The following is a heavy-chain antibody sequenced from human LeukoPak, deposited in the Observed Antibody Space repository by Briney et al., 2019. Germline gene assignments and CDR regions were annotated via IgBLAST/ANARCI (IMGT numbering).Heavy chain of an antibody. J-gene: IGHJ3*02. Sequence: GGSLRLSCAASGFTFSSYGMHWVRQAPGEGLEWVAVIWYDGSNKYYADSVKGRFTISRDNSKNTLYLQMNSLRAEDTAVYYCARVFSPQDAFDIWGQGTMVTVSS. CDR2: IWYDGSNK. CDR3: ARVFSPQDAFDI. CDR1: GFTFSSYG. D-gene: IGHD3-10*02. V-gene: IGHV3-33*01.